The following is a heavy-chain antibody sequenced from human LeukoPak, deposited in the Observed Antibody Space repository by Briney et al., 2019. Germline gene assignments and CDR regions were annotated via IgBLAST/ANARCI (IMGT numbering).Heavy chain of an antibody. CDR2: IYHSGST. V-gene: IGHV4-4*02. CDR1: GFTFSSYEM. Sequence: GSLRLSCAASGFTFSSYEMNWVRQAPGKGLEWIGEIYHSGSTNYNPSLKSRVTISVDKSKNQFSLKLSSVTAADTAVYYCARDPRSGYYLNDAFDIWGQGTMVTVSS. D-gene: IGHD3-3*01. CDR3: ARDPRSGYYLNDAFDI. J-gene: IGHJ3*02.